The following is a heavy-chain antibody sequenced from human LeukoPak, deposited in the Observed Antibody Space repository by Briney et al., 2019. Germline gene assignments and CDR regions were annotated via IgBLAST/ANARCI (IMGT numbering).Heavy chain of an antibody. V-gene: IGHV1-69*04. CDR2: IIPILGIA. Sequence: GASVKVSCKASGGTFSSYAISWVRPAPGQGLEWMGRIIPILGIANYAQKFQGRVTITADKSTSTAYMELSSLRSEDTAVYYCAGTLRAYYYGMDVWGQGTTVTVSS. J-gene: IGHJ6*02. CDR3: AGTLRAYYYGMDV. D-gene: IGHD3/OR15-3a*01. CDR1: GGTFSSYA.